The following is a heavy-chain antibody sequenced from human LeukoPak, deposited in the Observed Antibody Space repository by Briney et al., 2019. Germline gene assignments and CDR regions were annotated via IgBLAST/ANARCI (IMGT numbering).Heavy chain of an antibody. CDR1: GGSISSYY. D-gene: IGHD6-6*01. V-gene: IGHV4-59*01. J-gene: IGHJ6*03. Sequence: NPSETLSLTCTVSGGSISSYYWSWIRQPPGKGLDWIGYIYYSGSTNYNPSLKSRVTISVDTSKNQFSLKLSSVTAADTAVYYCARSIAAFNYYYYYMDVWGKGTTVTVSS. CDR3: ARSIAAFNYYYYYMDV. CDR2: IYYSGST.